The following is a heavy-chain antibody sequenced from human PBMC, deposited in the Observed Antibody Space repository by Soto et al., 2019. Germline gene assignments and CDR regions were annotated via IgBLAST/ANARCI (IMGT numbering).Heavy chain of an antibody. CDR1: GGSTSSYY. CDR2: ISYSGST. D-gene: IGHD6-6*01. J-gene: IGHJ5*02. V-gene: IGHV4-59*01. Sequence: PSETLSLTCTVSGGSTSSYYWSWIRQPPGKRLEWIGYISYSGSTNYNPSLKSRVTISVDTSKNQFSLKLSSVTAADTAVYYCATGGAYSSSWSWFDPWGQGTLVTVSS. CDR3: ATGGAYSSSWSWFDP.